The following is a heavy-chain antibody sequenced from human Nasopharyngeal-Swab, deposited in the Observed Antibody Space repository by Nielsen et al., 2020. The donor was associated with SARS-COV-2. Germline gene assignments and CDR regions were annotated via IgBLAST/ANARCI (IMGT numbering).Heavy chain of an antibody. V-gene: IGHV1-8*01. D-gene: IGHD3-10*01. CDR3: ARGRGWWFGELFDY. J-gene: IGHJ4*02. Sequence: ASVKVSCKAPGYTFTSYDNNWVRQATRQGLEWMGWMNPNSGNTGYAQKFQGRVTMTRNTSISTAYMELSSLRSEDTAVYYCARGRGWWFGELFDYWGQGTLVTVSS. CDR1: GYTFTSYD. CDR2: MNPNSGNT.